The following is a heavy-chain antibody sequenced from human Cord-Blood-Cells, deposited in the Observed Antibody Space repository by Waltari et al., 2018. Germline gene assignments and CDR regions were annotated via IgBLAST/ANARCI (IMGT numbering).Heavy chain of an antibody. CDR1: GFTFSSYA. CDR2: ISGSGGST. CDR3: AKEIDIVVVPAAPDAFDI. D-gene: IGHD2-2*01. J-gene: IGHJ3*02. V-gene: IGHV3-23*01. Sequence: EVQLSESGGGLVQPGGSLRLSCAASGFTFSSYAMSWVRQAPGKGLEWVSAISGSGGSTYYADTVKGRFTISRDNSKNTLYLQMNSLRAEDTAVYYCAKEIDIVVVPAAPDAFDIWGQGTMVTVSS.